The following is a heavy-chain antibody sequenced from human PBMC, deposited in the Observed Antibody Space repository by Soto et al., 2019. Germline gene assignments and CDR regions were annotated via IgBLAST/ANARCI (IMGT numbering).Heavy chain of an antibody. CDR3: ARHRWGSGSYSGLLDF. J-gene: IGHJ4*02. D-gene: IGHD3-10*01. Sequence: ETLSLTCSVSGGSISTSSYFWGWIRQPPGKGLEWVGAVHYSGSANYRSSLQSRVTISVDTSQNQFSLRLRSVTAADTAVYYCARHRWGSGSYSGLLDFWGQGALVTVSS. V-gene: IGHV4-39*01. CDR1: GGSISTSSYF. CDR2: VHYSGSA.